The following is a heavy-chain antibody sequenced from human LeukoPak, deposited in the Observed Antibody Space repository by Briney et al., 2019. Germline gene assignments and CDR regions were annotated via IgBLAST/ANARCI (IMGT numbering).Heavy chain of an antibody. CDR2: ISSSSSTI. J-gene: IGHJ4*02. CDR3: ARDSLSTYYYGSGSYFLPDY. CDR1: GFTFSSYR. Sequence: GGSLRLSCAATGFTFSSYRMNWVRQAPGKGLEWVSYISSSSSTIYYADSVKGRFTISRDNAKNSLYLQMNSLRAEDTAVYYCARDSLSTYYYGSGSYFLPDYWGQGTLVTVSS. D-gene: IGHD3-10*01. V-gene: IGHV3-48*01.